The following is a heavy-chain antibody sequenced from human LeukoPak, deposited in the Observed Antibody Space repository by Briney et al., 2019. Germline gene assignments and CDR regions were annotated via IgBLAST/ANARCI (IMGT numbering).Heavy chain of an antibody. CDR1: GFPFSNYE. Sequence: PGGSLRLSCAASGFPFSNYEMNWVRQAPGKGLEWVSYISSSGSSIYYVDSVKGRFSISRDNAKNSLYLQMNSLRVEDTAVYYCASGGSMKWYWGQGTLVTVSS. J-gene: IGHJ4*02. CDR2: ISSSGSSI. CDR3: ASGGSMKWY. D-gene: IGHD1-26*01. V-gene: IGHV3-48*03.